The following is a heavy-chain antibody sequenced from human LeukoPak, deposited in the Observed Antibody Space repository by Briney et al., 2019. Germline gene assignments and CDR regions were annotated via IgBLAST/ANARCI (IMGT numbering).Heavy chain of an antibody. CDR3: ARGGVVDYYYYMDV. J-gene: IGHJ6*03. CDR2: IIPIFGTA. V-gene: IGHV1-69*05. Sequence: SVKVSCKASGGTFSSYAISWVRQAPGQGLEWMGGIIPIFGTANYAQKFQGRFTITTDESTSTAYMELSSLRSEDTAVYYCARGGVVDYYYYMDVWGKGTTVTVSS. CDR1: GGTFSSYA.